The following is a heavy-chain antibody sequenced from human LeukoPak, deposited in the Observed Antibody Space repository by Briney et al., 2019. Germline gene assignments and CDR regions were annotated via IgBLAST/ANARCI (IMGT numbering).Heavy chain of an antibody. CDR1: GGSFSGYY. J-gene: IGHJ5*02. V-gene: IGHV4-34*01. Sequence: PSETLSLTCAVYGGSFSGYYWSWIRQPPGKGLEWIGEINHSGSTNYNPSLKSRVTISVDTSKNQFSLKLSSVTAADTAVYYCARQWWTLNWFDPWGQGTLVTVSS. CDR2: INHSGST. D-gene: IGHD2-8*01. CDR3: ARQWWTLNWFDP.